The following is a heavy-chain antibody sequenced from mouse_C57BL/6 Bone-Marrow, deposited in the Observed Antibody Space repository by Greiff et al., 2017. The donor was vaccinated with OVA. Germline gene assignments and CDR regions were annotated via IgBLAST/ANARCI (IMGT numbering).Heavy chain of an antibody. CDR1: GYAFSSSW. V-gene: IGHV1-82*01. D-gene: IGHD1-1*01. CDR3: ARRYGSSYEDFDY. Sequence: QVQLQQSGPELVKPGASVKISCKASGYAFSSSWMNWVKQRPGKGLEWIGRIYPGDGDTNYNGKFKGKATLTADKSSSTAYMQLSSLTSEDSAVYFCARRYGSSYEDFDYWGQGTTLTVSS. J-gene: IGHJ2*01. CDR2: IYPGDGDT.